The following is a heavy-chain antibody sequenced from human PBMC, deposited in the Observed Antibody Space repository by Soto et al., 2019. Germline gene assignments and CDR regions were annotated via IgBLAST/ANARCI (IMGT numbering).Heavy chain of an antibody. J-gene: IGHJ4*02. CDR1: GFTFSSYG. CDR2: IWYDGSNK. D-gene: IGHD4-4*01. Sequence: GGSLRLSCAASGFTFSSYGMHWVRQAPGKGLEWVAVIWYDGSNKYYADSVKGRFTISRDNSKNTLYLQMNSLRAEDTAVYYCARDLGDYSNPRRLFDYWGQGTLVTVSS. CDR3: ARDLGDYSNPRRLFDY. V-gene: IGHV3-33*01.